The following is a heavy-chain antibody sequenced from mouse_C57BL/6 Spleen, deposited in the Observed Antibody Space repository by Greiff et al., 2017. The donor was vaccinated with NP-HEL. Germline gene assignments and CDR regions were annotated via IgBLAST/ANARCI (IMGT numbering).Heavy chain of an antibody. CDR3: ARENYGSRRAMDY. D-gene: IGHD1-1*01. V-gene: IGHV5-4*01. J-gene: IGHJ4*01. CDR1: GFTFSSYA. CDR2: ISDGGSYT. Sequence: EVKLMESGGGLVKPGGSLKLSCAASGFTFSSYAMSWVRQTPEKRLEWVATISDGGSYTYYPDNVKGRFTISRDNAKNNLYLQMSHLKSEDTAMYYCARENYGSRRAMDYWGQGTSVTVSS.